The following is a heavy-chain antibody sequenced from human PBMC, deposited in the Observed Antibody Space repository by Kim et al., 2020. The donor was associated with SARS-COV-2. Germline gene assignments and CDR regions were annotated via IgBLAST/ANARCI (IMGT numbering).Heavy chain of an antibody. D-gene: IGHD2-21*02. CDR3: AKGCGGDCYKEFDY. V-gene: IGHV3-33*06. J-gene: IGHJ4*02. Sequence: ADSVKGRVTISRDNSKNTLYLQMNSLRAEETAVYYCAKGCGGDCYKEFDYWGQGTLVTVSS.